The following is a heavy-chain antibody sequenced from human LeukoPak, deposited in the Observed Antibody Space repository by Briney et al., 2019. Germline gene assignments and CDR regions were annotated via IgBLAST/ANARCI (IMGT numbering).Heavy chain of an antibody. D-gene: IGHD2-2*01. CDR3: ATLTHSVVVPTTLHGAFDI. V-gene: IGHV4-38-2*01. J-gene: IGHJ3*02. CDR1: GYSIGSGYY. CDR2: IYHSGST. Sequence: PSETLSLTCGVSGYSIGSGYYWGWIRQPPGKGLEWIGSIYHSGSTYYNPPLKSRVTISVDTSKNQFSLKLSSVTAADTAVYYCATLTHSVVVPTTLHGAFDIWGQGTMVTVSS.